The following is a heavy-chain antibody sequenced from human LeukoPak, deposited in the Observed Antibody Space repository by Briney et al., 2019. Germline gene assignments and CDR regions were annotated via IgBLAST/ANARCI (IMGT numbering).Heavy chain of an antibody. Sequence: ASVTVSCKASGSIFITYGIIWVRQAPGQGLEWMGWVSSYNGDTKYAQKFQDRVTMTRDLSTSTAYVELKDLTSDDTAVYFCANPPMAHFGTWGRRTLVTVSS. J-gene: IGHJ5*02. CDR1: GSIFITYG. V-gene: IGHV1-18*01. D-gene: IGHD5-24*01. CDR2: VSSYNGDT. CDR3: ANPPMAHFGT.